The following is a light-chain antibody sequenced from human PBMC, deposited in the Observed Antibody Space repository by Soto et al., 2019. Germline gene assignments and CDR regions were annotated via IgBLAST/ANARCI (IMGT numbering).Light chain of an antibody. J-gene: IGLJ1*01. V-gene: IGLV2-14*01. CDR1: SSDVGGYNY. Sequence: QSALTQPASVSGSPGQSITISCTGTSSDVGGYNYVSWYQQHPVKALKLLIYEVSNRPSGLANRFSGSKSANTASLTISGLQVEAEADYHCSSYTSSSTPDAFGTGTKVTVL. CDR3: SSYTSSSTPDA. CDR2: EVS.